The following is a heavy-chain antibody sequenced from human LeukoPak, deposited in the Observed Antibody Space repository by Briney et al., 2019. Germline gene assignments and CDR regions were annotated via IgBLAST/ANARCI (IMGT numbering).Heavy chain of an antibody. CDR3: ASRSTGWYFDN. CDR1: GGSFSGYY. V-gene: IGHV4-34*01. J-gene: IGHJ4*02. D-gene: IGHD6-19*01. CDR2: INHSGST. Sequence: SETLSLTCAVYGGSFSGYYWSWLRQPPGKGLEWIGEINHSGSTNYNPSLKSRVTISVDKSENQFSLKLNSVTAADTAVYYCASRSTGWYFDNWGQGTLVTVSS.